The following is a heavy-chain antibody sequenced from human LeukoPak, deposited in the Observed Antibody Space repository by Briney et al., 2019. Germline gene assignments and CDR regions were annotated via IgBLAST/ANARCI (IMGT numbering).Heavy chain of an antibody. CDR2: IYYSGST. CDR3: ARANYFDY. J-gene: IGHJ4*02. CDR1: GGSISGFY. V-gene: IGHV4-59*01. Sequence: SETLSLTCTVSGGSISGFYWSWFRQPPGKGLEWIASIYYSGSTTYNPSLKTRVTISVDTSKNQFFLKLSSVTAADTAVYYCARANYFDYWGQGTLVTVSS.